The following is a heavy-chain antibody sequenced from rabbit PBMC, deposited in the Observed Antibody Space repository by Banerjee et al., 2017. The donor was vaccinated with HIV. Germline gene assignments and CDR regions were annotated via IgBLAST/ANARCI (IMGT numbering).Heavy chain of an antibody. J-gene: IGHJ6*01. CDR3: ARGLLIGDL. D-gene: IGHD4-2*01. CDR2: IYPGFSIK. CDR1: GIDFSSYG. Sequence: ELVESGGGLVQPGESLKLSCKASGIDFSSYGISWVRQAPGKGPEWIAYIYPGFSIKNYANSVKGRFTISSDNAQNTVFLQMTSLTAADTATYFCARGLLIGDLWGPGTLVTVS. V-gene: IGHV1S47*01.